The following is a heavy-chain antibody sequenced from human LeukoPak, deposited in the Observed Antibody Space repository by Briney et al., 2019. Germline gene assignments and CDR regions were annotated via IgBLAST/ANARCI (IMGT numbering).Heavy chain of an antibody. Sequence: ASVKVSCEASGGTFSSYAINWVRQAPGQGLEWMGGIIPIFGTANYAQKFQGRVTITADESTSTAYMELSSLRSEDTAVYYCARGSRDGYKSYWGQGTLVTVSS. CDR2: IIPIFGTA. V-gene: IGHV1-69*13. D-gene: IGHD5-24*01. CDR1: GGTFSSYA. CDR3: ARGSRDGYKSY. J-gene: IGHJ4*02.